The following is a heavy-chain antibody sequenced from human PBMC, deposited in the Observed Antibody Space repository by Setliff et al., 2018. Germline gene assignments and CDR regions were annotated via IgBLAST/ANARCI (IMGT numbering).Heavy chain of an antibody. CDR1: GASFSDYY. V-gene: IGHV4-34*01. D-gene: IGHD7-27*01. J-gene: IGHJ4*02. CDR2: INHSGTT. Sequence: SETLSLTCTVYGASFSDYYWGWIRQPPGKGLEWIAEINHSGTTTYNPSLKSRVTISVDTSRKQFSLRLTSVTAADTAVYYCAKFGPLDLTGDWAFDNWGQGTLVTVS. CDR3: AKFGPLDLTGDWAFDN.